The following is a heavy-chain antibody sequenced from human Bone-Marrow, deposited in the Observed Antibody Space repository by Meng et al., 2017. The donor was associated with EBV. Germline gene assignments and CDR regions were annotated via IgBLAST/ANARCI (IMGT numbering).Heavy chain of an antibody. Sequence: EVQLLGSGGGLVQPGXXXXLPWVGSGFTFGRFAMKWVRQTPGKGLEWVSSINGNGGTTYYADSVKGRFTISRDNAKDTLYLQMHSLRADDTAIYYCAKVSVGGSTWPFDYWGQGTLVTVSS. CDR1: GFTFGRFA. V-gene: IGHV3-23*01. D-gene: IGHD2-2*01. J-gene: IGHJ4*02. CDR3: AKVSVGGSTWPFDY. CDR2: INGNGGTT.